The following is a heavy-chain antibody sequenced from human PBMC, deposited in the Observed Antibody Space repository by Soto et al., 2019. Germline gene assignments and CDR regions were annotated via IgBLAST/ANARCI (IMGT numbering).Heavy chain of an antibody. J-gene: IGHJ4*02. D-gene: IGHD4-17*01. CDR1: GFTADDYA. CDR2: ISSNSDTI. CDR3: AKDMKWGWMTTIHYFDS. V-gene: IGHV3-9*02. Sequence: EVQLVESGGGLVQPGRSLRLSCVASGFTADDYALHWVRQAPGKGLEWVSGISSNSDTIHYADSVKGRFTISRDNAKNSLFLQMNSLRPEDTAVYYCAKDMKWGWMTTIHYFDSWGQGTLVTVSS.